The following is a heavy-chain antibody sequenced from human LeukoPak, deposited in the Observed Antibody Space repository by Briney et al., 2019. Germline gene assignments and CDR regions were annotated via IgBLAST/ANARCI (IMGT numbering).Heavy chain of an antibody. CDR1: GFTFTSYS. D-gene: IGHD1-26*01. V-gene: IGHV3-23*01. Sequence: GGSLRLSCAASGFTFTSYSMNWVRQAPGKGLEWVSTISGGGGSTYYADSVKGRFTISRDNSKNTLYLQVNSRRAEDTAVYYCAKGGKWDVTPFDYWGQGTLVTVSS. J-gene: IGHJ4*02. CDR3: AKGGKWDVTPFDY. CDR2: ISGGGGST.